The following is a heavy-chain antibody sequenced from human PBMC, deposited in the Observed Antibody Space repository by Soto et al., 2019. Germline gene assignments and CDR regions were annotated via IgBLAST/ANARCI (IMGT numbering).Heavy chain of an antibody. Sequence: ASVKVSCKASGYTFTSYGISWVRQAPGQGLEWMGWISAYNGNTNYAQKLQGRVTMTTDTSTSTAYMELRSLRSDDTAVYYCARDGESGYDRIDFINWFDPWGQGTLVTVSS. V-gene: IGHV1-18*04. D-gene: IGHD5-12*01. CDR2: ISAYNGNT. J-gene: IGHJ5*02. CDR3: ARDGESGYDRIDFINWFDP. CDR1: GYTFTSYG.